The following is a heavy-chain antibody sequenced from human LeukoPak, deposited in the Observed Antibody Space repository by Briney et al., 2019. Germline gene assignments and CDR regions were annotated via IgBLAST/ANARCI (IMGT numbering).Heavy chain of an antibody. J-gene: IGHJ4*02. CDR3: ARPREGVYYFDY. V-gene: IGHV4-39*01. D-gene: IGHD1-26*01. CDR1: GDSVSSPVYY. Sequence: SETLSLTCSVSGDSVSSPVYYWGWIRQPPGKGLEWIGSIYYSGSTYYNPSLKSRVTISVDTSKNQFSLKLSSVTAADTAVYYCARPREGVYYFDYWGQGTLVTVSS. CDR2: IYYSGST.